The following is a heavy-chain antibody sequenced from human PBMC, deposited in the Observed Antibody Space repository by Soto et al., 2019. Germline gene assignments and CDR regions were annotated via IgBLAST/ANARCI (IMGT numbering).Heavy chain of an antibody. CDR1: GYTFTSYG. CDR3: ARDYSNYYYYYYGMDV. D-gene: IGHD4-4*01. Sequence: ASVKVSCKASGYTFTSYGISWVRQAPGQGLEWMGWISAYNGNTNYAQKLQGRVTMTTDTSTSTAYMELRSLRSDDTAAYYCARDYSNYYYYYYGMDVWGQGTTVTVSS. CDR2: ISAYNGNT. V-gene: IGHV1-18*04. J-gene: IGHJ6*02.